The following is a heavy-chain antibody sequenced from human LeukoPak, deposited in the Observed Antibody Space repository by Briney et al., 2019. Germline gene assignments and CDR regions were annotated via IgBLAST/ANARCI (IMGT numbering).Heavy chain of an antibody. D-gene: IGHD5-12*01. J-gene: IGHJ4*02. CDR2: IRYDGSNK. Sequence: PGGSLRLSCAASGFTFSSYGMHWVRQAPGKGLEWGAFIRYDGSNKYYADSVKGRFTISRDNSKNTLYLQMNSLRAEDTAVYYCAKDWEYSGYEYFDYWGQGTLVTVSS. CDR3: AKDWEYSGYEYFDY. V-gene: IGHV3-30*02. CDR1: GFTFSSYG.